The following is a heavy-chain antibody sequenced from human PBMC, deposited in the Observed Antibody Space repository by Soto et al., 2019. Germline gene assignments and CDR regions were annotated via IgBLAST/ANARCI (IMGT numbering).Heavy chain of an antibody. CDR2: LGAARDP. Sequence: EVQLVESGGGSVQPGESLRLSCAASGFSFRDYDMHWVRQRKGKGLEWVSALGAARDPYYVGSVKGRFSVSRDNAQNSLFLQMNSLRAGDTAVYYCARELEMYGYWYFDLWGRGTLVTVSS. CDR1: GFSFRDYD. J-gene: IGHJ2*01. CDR3: ARELEMYGYWYFDL. V-gene: IGHV3-13*05. D-gene: IGHD2-8*02.